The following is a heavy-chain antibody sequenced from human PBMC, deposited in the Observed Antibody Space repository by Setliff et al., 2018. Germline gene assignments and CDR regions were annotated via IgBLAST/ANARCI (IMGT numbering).Heavy chain of an antibody. CDR2: ISGRGGST. Sequence: PGGSLRLSCVASGLSFSSYAINWVRQAPGKGLEWVSGISGRGGSTYYADSVKGRFTISRDKSKNALYLQMNSLSAEDTAVYYCARPRSAGRLWYMDVWGTGTTVTVSS. CDR1: GLSFSSYA. V-gene: IGHV3-23*01. CDR3: ARPRSAGRLWYMDV. J-gene: IGHJ6*03. D-gene: IGHD1-26*01.